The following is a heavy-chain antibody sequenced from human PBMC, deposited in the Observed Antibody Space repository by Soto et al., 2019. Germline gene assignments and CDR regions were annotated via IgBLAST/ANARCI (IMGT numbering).Heavy chain of an antibody. V-gene: IGHV4-59*01. CDR1: GGSISSYY. CDR3: ARGGRGTYDILTGYYNYYYYYGMDV. J-gene: IGHJ6*02. Sequence: SETLSLTCTVSGGSISSYYLSWIRQPPGKGLEWIGYIYYSGSTNYNPSLKSRVTISVDTSKNQFSLKLSSVTAADTAVYYCARGGRGTYDILTGYYNYYYYYGMDVWGQGTTVTVSS. D-gene: IGHD3-9*01. CDR2: IYYSGST.